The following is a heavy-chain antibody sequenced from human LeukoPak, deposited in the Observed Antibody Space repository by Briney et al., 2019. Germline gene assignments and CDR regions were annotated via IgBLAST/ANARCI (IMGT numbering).Heavy chain of an antibody. CDR1: GFTFSSYS. D-gene: IGHD3-22*01. CDR2: IRYDGGKK. J-gene: IGHJ4*02. V-gene: IGHV3-30*02. Sequence: GGSLRLSCAASGFTFSSYSMNWVRQAPGKGLEWVAFIRYDGGKKYYADSVKGRFTISRDNSKNTLFLQVNSLRDEDTAVYYCARDDGNYYDSSGFDYWGQGTLVTFSS. CDR3: ARDDGNYYDSSGFDY.